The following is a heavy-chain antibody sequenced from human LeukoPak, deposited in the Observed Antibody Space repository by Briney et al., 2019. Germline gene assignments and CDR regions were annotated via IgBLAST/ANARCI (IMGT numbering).Heavy chain of an antibody. CDR2: ISNDGSNK. Sequence: GRSLRLSCATSGFTFSNYDMHWVRQAPGKGLEWVAVISNDGSNKYFADSVKGRFTISRDNSENTLYLQMNSLRAEDTAVYYCATPYSYGYYFDYWGQGTLVTVSS. D-gene: IGHD5-18*01. CDR3: ATPYSYGYYFDY. J-gene: IGHJ4*02. V-gene: IGHV3-30*03. CDR1: GFTFSNYD.